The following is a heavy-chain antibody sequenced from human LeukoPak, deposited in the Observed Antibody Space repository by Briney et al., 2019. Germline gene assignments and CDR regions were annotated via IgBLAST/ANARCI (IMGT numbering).Heavy chain of an antibody. V-gene: IGHV3-9*01. CDR3: VKDAADRHFDL. CDR2: ISWNRGTK. CDR1: GFNFNDYA. D-gene: IGHD6-25*01. Sequence: SLRLSCVASGFNFNDYALRGVRQAPGKGLEWVSGISWNRGTKDYAGSVKVRFTISRNYDRKSLFRQIDRRSTGDTALYSCVKDAADRHFDLWGRGTLVIVSS. J-gene: IGHJ2*01.